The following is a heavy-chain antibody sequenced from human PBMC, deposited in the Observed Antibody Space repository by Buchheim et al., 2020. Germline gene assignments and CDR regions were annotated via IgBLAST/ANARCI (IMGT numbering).Heavy chain of an antibody. CDR1: GFTFSSYG. CDR3: ARDQDMIMFGGALYP. D-gene: IGHD3-16*01. Sequence: QVQLVESGGGVVQPGRSLRLSCAASGFTFSSYGMHWVRQAPGKGLEWVAVISYDGSNKYYADSVKGRFTISRDNAKNTLYLQMDSLRAEDTAVYYCARDQDMIMFGGALYPWGQGTL. CDR2: ISYDGSNK. J-gene: IGHJ5*02. V-gene: IGHV3-30*03.